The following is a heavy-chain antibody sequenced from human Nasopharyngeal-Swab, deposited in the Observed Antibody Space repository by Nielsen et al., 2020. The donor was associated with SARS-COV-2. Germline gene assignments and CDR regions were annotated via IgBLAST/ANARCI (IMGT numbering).Heavy chain of an antibody. Sequence: AGSLRLSCAASGFTFSRYWMHWVRLPPGKGLEWVSQIDVDGRRTTYADSVKGRFTISRDNAKNTLYLQMNSLRAEDTAVYYCVRGGLGTALENWGQGTLVTVSS. V-gene: IGHV3-74*01. CDR1: GFTFSRYW. CDR2: IDVDGRRT. CDR3: VRGGLGTALEN. D-gene: IGHD3-16*01. J-gene: IGHJ4*02.